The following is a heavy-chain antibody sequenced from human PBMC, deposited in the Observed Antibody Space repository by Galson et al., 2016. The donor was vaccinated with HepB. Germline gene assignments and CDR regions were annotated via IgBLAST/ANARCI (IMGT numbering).Heavy chain of an antibody. CDR3: AKGLDYDSISFWSYYFDY. CDR1: GFTFSNYA. D-gene: IGHD3-22*01. Sequence: SLRLSCATSGFTFSNYAMSWVRQAPGTGLEWVSAISGSGDTTYYADSVKGRFTISRDKSKNTHYLQMNTLIAEDSATYYCAKGLDYDSISFWSYYFDYWGQGTLVTVSS. J-gene: IGHJ4*02. V-gene: IGHV3-23*01. CDR2: ISGSGDTT.